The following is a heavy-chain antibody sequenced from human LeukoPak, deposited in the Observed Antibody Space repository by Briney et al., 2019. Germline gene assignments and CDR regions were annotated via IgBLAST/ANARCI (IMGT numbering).Heavy chain of an antibody. Sequence: GGSLRLSCAASGFMFTSYAMSWVRQAPGKGLEWVSAISGSGGSTYYADSVKGRFTISRDNSKNTLYLQMNSLRAEDTAVYYCASSSGGYCSSTSCYNAYWGQGTLVTVSS. J-gene: IGHJ4*02. CDR3: ASSSGGYCSSTSCYNAY. D-gene: IGHD2-2*02. CDR2: ISGSGGST. V-gene: IGHV3-23*01. CDR1: GFMFTSYA.